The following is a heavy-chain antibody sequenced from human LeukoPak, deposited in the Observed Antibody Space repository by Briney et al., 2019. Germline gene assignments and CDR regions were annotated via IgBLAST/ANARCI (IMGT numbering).Heavy chain of an antibody. J-gene: IGHJ4*02. CDR1: GFTFGSYW. CDR3: ARVGWFGELTRHPGGDY. V-gene: IGHV3-7*01. CDR2: IKQDGSEK. D-gene: IGHD3-10*01. Sequence: GGSLRLSCAASGFTFGSYWMTWVRQAPGKGLEWVANIKQDGSEKNYVDSVKGRFTISRDSAKNSLYLQMNSLRAEDTAVYYCARVGWFGELTRHPGGDYWGQGTLVTASS.